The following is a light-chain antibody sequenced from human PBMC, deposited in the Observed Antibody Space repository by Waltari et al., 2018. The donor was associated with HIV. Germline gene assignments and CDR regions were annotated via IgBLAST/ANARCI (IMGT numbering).Light chain of an antibody. J-gene: IGLJ1*01. V-gene: IGLV1-40*01. CDR1: RSHIGAGYD. CDR3: QSYDSSLSAFYV. CDR2: GNS. Sequence: QSVLTQPPSVSGAPGQRVTISCTGSRSHIGAGYDVHWYQQLPGTAPKLLIYGNSNRPSGVPDRFSGSKSGTSASLAITGLQAEDEADYYCQSYDSSLSAFYVFGTGTKVTVL.